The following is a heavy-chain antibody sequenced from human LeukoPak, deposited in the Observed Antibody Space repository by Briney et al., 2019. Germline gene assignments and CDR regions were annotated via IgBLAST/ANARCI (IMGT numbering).Heavy chain of an antibody. V-gene: IGHV4-34*01. CDR2: INHSGST. Sequence: PGGSLRLSCAASGFTFSSYAMSWIRQPPGKGLEWIGEINHSGSTNYNPSLKSRVTISVDTSKNQFSLRLSSVTAADTAVYYCARVGAAAATVGGDYWGQGTLVTVSS. D-gene: IGHD6-13*01. CDR1: GFTFSSYA. CDR3: ARVGAAAATVGGDY. J-gene: IGHJ4*02.